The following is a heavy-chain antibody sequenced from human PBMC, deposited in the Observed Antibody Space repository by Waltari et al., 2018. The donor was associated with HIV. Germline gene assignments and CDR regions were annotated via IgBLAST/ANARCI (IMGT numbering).Heavy chain of an antibody. V-gene: IGHV4-31*01. CDR1: GASISSGNFD. J-gene: IGHJ4*02. Sequence: QVQLRESGPGLVKPSETLSLTCTVPGASISSGNFDWSWIRQQPEKGQEWLGYISYQGVTYNNPSLKNPISISADTSNNQFSLRLNSVTAADTAVYYCARVRLNPRGYFDNWGQGTQVTVSS. CDR3: ARVRLNPRGYFDN. D-gene: IGHD3-16*01. CDR2: ISYQGVT.